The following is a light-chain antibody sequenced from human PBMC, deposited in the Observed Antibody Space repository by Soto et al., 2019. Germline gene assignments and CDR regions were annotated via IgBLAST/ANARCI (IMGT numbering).Light chain of an antibody. Sequence: EIVLTQSPGTLSLSPGERATLSCRASQSVSSTYLAWYQQRPGQAPRLLIYDVSTRATGIPDRFSGSGSGTDFILTIIRLEPEDFAVYYCQQYGSSPYTFGQGTNLEIK. CDR3: QQYGSSPYT. V-gene: IGKV3-20*01. CDR2: DVS. J-gene: IGKJ2*01. CDR1: QSVSSTY.